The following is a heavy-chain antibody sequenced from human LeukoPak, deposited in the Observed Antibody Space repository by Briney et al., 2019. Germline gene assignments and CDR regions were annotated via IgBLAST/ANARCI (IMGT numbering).Heavy chain of an antibody. CDR3: ASGADYGDYVPEDYFDY. CDR2: IYYSGST. V-gene: IGHV4-59*01. Sequence: SETLSLTCTVSGGSISSYYWSWIRQPPGKGLEWIGYIYYSGSTNYNPSLKSRVTISVDTSKNQFSLKLSSVTAADTAVYYCASGADYGDYVPEDYFDYWGQGTLVTVSS. CDR1: GGSISSYY. D-gene: IGHD4-17*01. J-gene: IGHJ4*02.